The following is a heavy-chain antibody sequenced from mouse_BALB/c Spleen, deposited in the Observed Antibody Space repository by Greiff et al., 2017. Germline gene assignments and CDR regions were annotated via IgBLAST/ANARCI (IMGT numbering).Heavy chain of an antibody. Sequence: EVQLQQSGPELVKPGASVKISCKASGYTFTDYYMNWVKQSHGKSLEWIGLVNPNNGGTSYNQKFKGKATLTVDKSSSTAYMELRSLTSEDSAVYYCARTFYYDYDGYFDVWGAGTTVTVSS. CDR1: GYTFTDYY. J-gene: IGHJ1*01. D-gene: IGHD2-4*01. CDR3: ARTFYYDYDGYFDV. CDR2: VNPNNGGT. V-gene: IGHV1-26*01.